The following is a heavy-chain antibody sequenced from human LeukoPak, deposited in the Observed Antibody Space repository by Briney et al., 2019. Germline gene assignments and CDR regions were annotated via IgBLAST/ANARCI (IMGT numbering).Heavy chain of an antibody. D-gene: IGHD3-10*01. J-gene: IGHJ4*02. CDR2: IYSGGTT. CDR1: GFTVSSNY. CDR3: ASSLPAYYGSGGYHFYFDW. V-gene: IGHV3-66*01. Sequence: GGSLRLYCAASGFTVSSNYMSWLRQAPGNGLEWGSIIYSGGTTYYADSVEGRFTLSRDISKNTLYLQMNSLRAEDTAVYFCASSLPAYYGSGGYHFYFDWWGQGTLVAVSS.